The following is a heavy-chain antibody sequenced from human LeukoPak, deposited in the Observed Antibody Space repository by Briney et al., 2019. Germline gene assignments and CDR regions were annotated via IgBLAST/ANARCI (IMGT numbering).Heavy chain of an antibody. D-gene: IGHD3-10*01. CDR3: ASSLLYGSGNNFDD. J-gene: IGHJ4*02. V-gene: IGHV1-69*13. CDR2: IIPIFGTA. CDR1: GGTFSSYA. Sequence: SVTVSCKASGGTFSSYAISWVRPAAGQGLEWVGGIIPIFGTANYAQKFQGRVTITADESTSTAYMELSSQRSEDTAVYCCASSLLYGSGNNFDDWGQGTLVTVSS.